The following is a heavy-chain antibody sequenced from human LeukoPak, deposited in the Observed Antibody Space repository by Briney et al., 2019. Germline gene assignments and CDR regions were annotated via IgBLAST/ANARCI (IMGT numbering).Heavy chain of an antibody. D-gene: IGHD4-11*01. V-gene: IGHV3-21*01. Sequence: PGGSLRLSCAASGFTFSSYNMNWVRQAPGKGLEWVSSISSSSSYIYYADSVKGRFTISRDNAKNSLYLQMNSLRAEDTAVYYCARGSVSNLYYYYYMDVWGKGTTVTVSS. CDR3: ARGSVSNLYYYYYMDV. CDR2: ISSSSSYI. J-gene: IGHJ6*03. CDR1: GFTFSSYN.